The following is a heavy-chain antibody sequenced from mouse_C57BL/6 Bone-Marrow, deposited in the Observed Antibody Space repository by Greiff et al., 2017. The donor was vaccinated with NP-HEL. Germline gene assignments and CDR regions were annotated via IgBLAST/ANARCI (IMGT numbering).Heavy chain of an antibody. J-gene: IGHJ3*01. CDR2: ISSGSSTI. CDR3: ARPNWDGFAY. V-gene: IGHV5-17*01. Sequence: VMLVESGGGLVKPGGSLKLSCAASGFTFSDYGMHWVRQAPEKGLEWVAYISSGSSTIYYASTVKGRFTISRDNAKNTRFLQMTSLRSEDTAMYYCARPNWDGFAYWGKGTLVTVSA. CDR1: GFTFSDYG. D-gene: IGHD4-1*01.